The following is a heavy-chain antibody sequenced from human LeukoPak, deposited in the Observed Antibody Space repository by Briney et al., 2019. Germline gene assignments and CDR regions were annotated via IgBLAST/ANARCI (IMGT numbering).Heavy chain of an antibody. D-gene: IGHD1-7*01. J-gene: IGHJ5*02. CDR2: ISSSSIYI. CDR1: GFTFSRHS. Sequence: PGGSLRLSCAASGFTFSRHSMNWVRQAPGKGLEWVSSISSSSIYIYYADSVKGRFTISRDNAKNSVYLQMNSLRAEDTAVYYCARVGDNWNSRPAFNWFDPWGQGTLVTVSS. CDR3: ARVGDNWNSRPAFNWFDP. V-gene: IGHV3-21*01.